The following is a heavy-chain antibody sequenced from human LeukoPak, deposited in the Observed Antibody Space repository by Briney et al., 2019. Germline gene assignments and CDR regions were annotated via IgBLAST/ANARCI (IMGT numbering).Heavy chain of an antibody. CDR3: ARDQFNRHTWNGGTYMDV. V-gene: IGHV3-7*03. Sequence: GGSLRLSCAASGFTFSSYWMSWVRQAPGKGLEWVANIKQDGSEKYYVDSVKGRFTISRDNAKNSLYLQMNSLRAEDTAVYYCARDQFNRHTWNGGTYMDVGGKGPTVPVS. D-gene: IGHD1-1*01. CDR1: GFTFSSYW. CDR2: IKQDGSEK. J-gene: IGHJ6*03.